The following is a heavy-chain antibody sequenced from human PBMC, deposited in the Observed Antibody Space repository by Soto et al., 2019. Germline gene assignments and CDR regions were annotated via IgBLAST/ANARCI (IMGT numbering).Heavy chain of an antibody. Sequence: GGSLRLSCAASGFTFSSYGMHWVRQAPGKGLEWVAVIWYDGSNKYYADSVKGRFTISRDNSKNTLYLQMNSLRAEDTAVYYCARDYYDSSGSQTIDYWGQGTLVTVSS. CDR1: GFTFSSYG. V-gene: IGHV3-33*01. CDR2: IWYDGSNK. J-gene: IGHJ4*02. CDR3: ARDYYDSSGSQTIDY. D-gene: IGHD3-22*01.